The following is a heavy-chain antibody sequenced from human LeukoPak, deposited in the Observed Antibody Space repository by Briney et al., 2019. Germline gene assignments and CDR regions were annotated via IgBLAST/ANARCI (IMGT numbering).Heavy chain of an antibody. Sequence: GGSLRLSCAASGFTFNRYSMNWVRQAPGKGLEWVAYIISSGTGIYYADSVKGRFTISRDNAKNSVYLQMNRLRGEDTAVYLCAASYSGTQLYYFDYWGGGNVVSV. CDR1: GFTFNRYS. D-gene: IGHD1-26*01. V-gene: IGHV3-48*01. CDR2: IISSGTGI. J-gene: IGHJ4*02. CDR3: AASYSGTQLYYFDY.